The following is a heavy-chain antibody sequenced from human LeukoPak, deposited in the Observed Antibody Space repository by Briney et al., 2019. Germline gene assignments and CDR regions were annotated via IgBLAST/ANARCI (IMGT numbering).Heavy chain of an antibody. Sequence: SETLSLTCTVSGGSISSYYWSWIRQPAGKGLEWIGRIYTSGSTSYNPSLKSRVTMSVDTSKNQFSLKLSSVTAADTAVYYCAREFWAAPSENWFDPWGQGTLVTVSS. D-gene: IGHD3/OR15-3a*01. CDR1: GGSISSYY. CDR2: IYTSGST. CDR3: AREFWAAPSENWFDP. J-gene: IGHJ5*02. V-gene: IGHV4-4*07.